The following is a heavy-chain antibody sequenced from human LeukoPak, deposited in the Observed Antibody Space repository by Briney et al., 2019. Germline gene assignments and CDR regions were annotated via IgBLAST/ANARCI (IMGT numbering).Heavy chain of an antibody. CDR2: IFYSGST. V-gene: IGHV4-39*07. Sequence: SETLSLTCTVSSGSISTSYYYWGWVRQPPGKALEWIGNIFYSGSTYYSPSLKSRVTISLDTSRNQFSLKLNPVTAADTAVYYCARDFGYSSSWYEDWFDPWGQGTLVTVSS. CDR3: ARDFGYSSSWYEDWFDP. J-gene: IGHJ5*02. CDR1: SGSISTSYYY. D-gene: IGHD6-13*01.